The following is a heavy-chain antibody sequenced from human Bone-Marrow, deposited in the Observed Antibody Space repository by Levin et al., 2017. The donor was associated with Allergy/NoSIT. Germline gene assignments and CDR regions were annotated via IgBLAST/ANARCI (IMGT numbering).Heavy chain of an antibody. Sequence: VSGPTLVKPTQTLTLTCTFSGFSLSTSGMCVSWIRQPPGKALEWLALIDWDDDKYYSTSLKTRLTISKDTSKNQVVLTMTNMDPVDTATYYCARIPRGLWFGEFGAFDIWGQGTMVTVSS. J-gene: IGHJ3*02. V-gene: IGHV2-70*01. CDR3: ARIPRGLWFGEFGAFDI. CDR2: IDWDDDK. CDR1: GFSLSTSGMC. D-gene: IGHD3-10*01.